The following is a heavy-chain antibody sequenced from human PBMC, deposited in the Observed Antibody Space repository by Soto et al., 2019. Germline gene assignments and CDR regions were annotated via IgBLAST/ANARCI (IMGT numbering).Heavy chain of an antibody. CDR2: IYPGDSDT. CDR3: ARPSGEWELRDAFDI. D-gene: IGHD1-26*01. J-gene: IGHJ3*02. CDR1: GYSFTSYW. V-gene: IGHV5-51*01. Sequence: GESLKISCKGSGYSFTSYWIGWVRQMPGKGLEWMGIIYPGDSDTRYSPSFQGQVTISADKSISTAYLQWSSLKASDTAMYYCARPSGEWELRDAFDIWGQGTMVTVSS.